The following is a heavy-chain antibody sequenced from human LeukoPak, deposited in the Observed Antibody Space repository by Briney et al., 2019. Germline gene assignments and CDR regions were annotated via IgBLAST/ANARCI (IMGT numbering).Heavy chain of an antibody. CDR2: ISSSGSTI. J-gene: IGHJ5*02. CDR1: GFTFSDYY. D-gene: IGHD3-3*01. V-gene: IGHV3-11*01. Sequence: GGSLRLSCAASGFTFSDYYMSWIRQAPGKGLEWVSYISSSGSTIYYADSVKDRFTISRDNAKNSLYLQMNSLRAEDTAVYYCFSLGIYDFWSGYPSWFDPWGQGTLVTVSS. CDR3: FSLGIYDFWSGYPSWFDP.